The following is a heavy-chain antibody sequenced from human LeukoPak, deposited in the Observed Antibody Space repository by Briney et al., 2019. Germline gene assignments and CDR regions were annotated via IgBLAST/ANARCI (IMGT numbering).Heavy chain of an antibody. CDR3: ARESVMDV. V-gene: IGHV3-48*02. J-gene: IGHJ6*02. CDR2: ISSGSSTI. CDR1: GFTFSTYS. Sequence: GGSLRLSCAASGFTFSTYSMNWVPQAPGKGLEWLSYISSGSSTIYYADSVKGRFTISRDNVKKSLYLQMNSLRDEDTAVYYCARESVMDVWGQGTTVTVSS.